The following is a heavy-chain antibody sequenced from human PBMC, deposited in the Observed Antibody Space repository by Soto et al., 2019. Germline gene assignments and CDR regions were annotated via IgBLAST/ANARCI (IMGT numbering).Heavy chain of an antibody. D-gene: IGHD6-13*01. CDR1: GFTFSSYS. J-gene: IGHJ6*04. Sequence: VGSLRLSCAASGFTFSSYSMNWVRQAPGKGLEWVSSVTSSSSYIYYADSLKGRFTISRDDAKNSLYLQMNSLRAEDTAVYYCERVWYSSSYPGMDVWGKGTKVT. CDR2: VTSSSSYI. V-gene: IGHV3-21*01. CDR3: ERVWYSSSYPGMDV.